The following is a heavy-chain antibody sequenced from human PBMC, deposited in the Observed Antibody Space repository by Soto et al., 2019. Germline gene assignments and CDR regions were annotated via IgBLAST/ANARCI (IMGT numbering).Heavy chain of an antibody. CDR1: GFTFSSYA. CDR3: AKGTGTTGGPRYFDY. Sequence: PGGSLRLSCAASGFTFSSYAMSWVRQAPGKGLEWVSTISDSGVSTYYADSVKGRFTISRDNSKNTLYLQMNSLRAEDTAVYYCAKGTGTTGGPRYFDYWGQGTLVTVSS. CDR2: ISDSGVST. J-gene: IGHJ4*02. D-gene: IGHD1-1*01. V-gene: IGHV3-23*01.